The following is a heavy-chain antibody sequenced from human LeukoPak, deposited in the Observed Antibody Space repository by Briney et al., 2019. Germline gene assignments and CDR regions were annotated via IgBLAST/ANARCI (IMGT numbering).Heavy chain of an antibody. CDR3: ARGCSSTSCYRTFDY. Sequence: PSETLSLTCTVSVGSISSGSYYWSWIRQPAGKGLEWIGRIYTSGSTNYNPSLKSRVTISVDTSKNQFSLKLSSVTAADTAVYYCARGCSSTSCYRTFDYWGQGTLVTVSS. CDR1: VGSISSGSYY. V-gene: IGHV4-61*02. D-gene: IGHD2-2*01. CDR2: IYTSGST. J-gene: IGHJ4*02.